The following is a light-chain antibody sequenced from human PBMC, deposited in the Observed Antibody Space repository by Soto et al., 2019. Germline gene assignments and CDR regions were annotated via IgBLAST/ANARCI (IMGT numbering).Light chain of an antibody. Sequence: QSVLTQPPSASGSPGQSVTISCAGTSSDVGGYNYVSWYQQYPGKVPKLMIYXXXXRPSGVHDRLSGSKSGNAAFLTVSGLQAEDEAHYFCVSFTNTDTLVFGSGTKVTVL. J-gene: IGLJ1*01. V-gene: IGLV2-8*01. CDR1: SSDVGGYNY. CDR3: VSFTNTDTLV. CDR2: XXX.